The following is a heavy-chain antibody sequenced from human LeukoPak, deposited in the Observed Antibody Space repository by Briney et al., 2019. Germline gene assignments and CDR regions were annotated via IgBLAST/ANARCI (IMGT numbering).Heavy chain of an antibody. J-gene: IGHJ4*02. CDR3: ARSGRFLESYYFDY. CDR1: GGTFSSYA. Sequence: SVKVSCKASGGTFSSYAISWVRQAPGQGLQWMGGIIPIFGTANYAQKFQGRVTITTDESTSTAYMELSSLRSEDTAVYYSARSGRFLESYYFDYWGQGTLVTVSS. V-gene: IGHV1-69*05. CDR2: IIPIFGTA. D-gene: IGHD3-3*01.